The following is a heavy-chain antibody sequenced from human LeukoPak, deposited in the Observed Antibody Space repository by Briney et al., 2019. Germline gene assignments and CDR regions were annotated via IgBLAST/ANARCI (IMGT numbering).Heavy chain of an antibody. D-gene: IGHD6-19*01. CDR1: GGSISTYY. CDR2: IHTSGST. CDR3: ARAPEFSSGWLLDC. Sequence: SETLSLTCSVSGGSISTYYGSWIRQSAGKGLEWIGRIHTSGSTNYNPSLKSRVTMSVGTSKNQFSLKVSSVSAVDTGVYYCARAPEFSSGWLLDCWGQGSLVTVSS. J-gene: IGHJ4*02. V-gene: IGHV4-4*07.